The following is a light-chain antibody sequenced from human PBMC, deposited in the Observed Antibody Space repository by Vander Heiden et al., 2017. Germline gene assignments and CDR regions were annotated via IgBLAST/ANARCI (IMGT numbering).Light chain of an antibody. V-gene: IGLV3-25*03. Sequence: YELTQPPSVSVSPGQTARITCSGDALSKQYAYWYQQKSGQAPVMGRYTDTERPSGIPERFSGSSSGTTVTLTISGVHSEDEAYYYCLYPDSSGTEVFGTGTKVTVL. J-gene: IGLJ1*01. CDR1: ALSKQY. CDR2: TDT. CDR3: LYPDSSGTEV.